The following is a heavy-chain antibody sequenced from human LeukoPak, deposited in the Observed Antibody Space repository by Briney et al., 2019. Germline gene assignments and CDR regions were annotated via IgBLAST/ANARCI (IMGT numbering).Heavy chain of an antibody. D-gene: IGHD5-12*01. V-gene: IGHV3-48*01. CDR2: ISSFGGTI. J-gene: IGHJ6*03. CDR1: GFTFSSYS. Sequence: PGGSLRLSCVASGFTFSSYSMNWVRQAPGKGLEWISYISSFGGTIYYADSVKGRFTISRDNAKNSLCLQMNSLRAEDTAVYYCAREHSGYDFPGRDYYYMDVWGKGTTVTVSS. CDR3: AREHSGYDFPGRDYYYMDV.